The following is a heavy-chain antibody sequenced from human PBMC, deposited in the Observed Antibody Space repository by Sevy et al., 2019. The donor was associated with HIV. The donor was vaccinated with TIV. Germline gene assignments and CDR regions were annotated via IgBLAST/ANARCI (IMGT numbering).Heavy chain of an antibody. J-gene: IGHJ4*02. CDR2: ISGSGGST. Sequence: GGSLRLSCAASGFTFSSYAMSWVRQAPGKGLEWVSDISGSGGSTYYADSVKGRFTISRENSKNTLYLQMTSLRAEDTAVYYCARIFGDLFDYWGQGTLVTVSS. CDR3: ARIFGDLFDY. CDR1: GFTFSSYA. D-gene: IGHD3-3*01. V-gene: IGHV3-23*01.